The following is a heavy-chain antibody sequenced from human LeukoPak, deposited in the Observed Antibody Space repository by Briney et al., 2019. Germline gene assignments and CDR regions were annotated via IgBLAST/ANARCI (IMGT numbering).Heavy chain of an antibody. V-gene: IGHV3-30*02. D-gene: IGHD6-19*01. J-gene: IGHJ4*02. CDR2: IRYDGSNK. Sequence: GGSLRLSCAASGFTFSSYGMHWVRQAPGKGLEWVAFIRYDGSNKYYADSVKGRFTISRDNSKNTLYLQMNSLRAEDTAIYYCAKDVSSGWVQSMDHWGQGTLVTVSS. CDR3: AKDVSSGWVQSMDH. CDR1: GFTFSSYG.